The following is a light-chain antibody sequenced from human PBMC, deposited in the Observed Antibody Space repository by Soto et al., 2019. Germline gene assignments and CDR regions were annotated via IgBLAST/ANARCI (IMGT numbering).Light chain of an antibody. J-gene: IGKJ2*01. CDR1: QSVRSSY. CDR2: GAS. Sequence: EIVLTQSPGTLSLSPGERATLSCRASQSVRSSYLAWFQQKPGQAPRLLIYGASSRATGIPDRFSGSESGTDFTVTISSLKSEDFAVYYCQQYGSSPKAFGQGTKLEIK. CDR3: QQYGSSPKA. V-gene: IGKV3-20*01.